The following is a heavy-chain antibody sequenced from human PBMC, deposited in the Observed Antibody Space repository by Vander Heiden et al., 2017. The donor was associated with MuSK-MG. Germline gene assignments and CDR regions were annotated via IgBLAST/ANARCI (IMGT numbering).Heavy chain of an antibody. CDR2: MNPNSGNT. J-gene: IGHJ6*01. Sequence: QVQLVQSGAEVKKPGASVKVSCKASGYTFTSYDINWVRQATGQGLEWMGWMNPNSGNTDYAQKFQGRVTMTRNTSISTAYMELSSLRHEDTAVYYCARGTTYYYYYGMDVWGQGTTVNVAS. V-gene: IGHV1-8*01. CDR3: ARGTTYYYYYGMDV. CDR1: GYTFTSYD. D-gene: IGHD1-1*01.